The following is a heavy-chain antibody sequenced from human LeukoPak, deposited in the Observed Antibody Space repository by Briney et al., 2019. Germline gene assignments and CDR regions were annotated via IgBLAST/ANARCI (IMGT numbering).Heavy chain of an antibody. V-gene: IGHV1-2*02. Sequence: GASVKVSCKASGYTFTDYLIHWVRQAPGQGLEYMGSINPKSGGTEYAQKFLGRVTMTRDTSTSTASMELSRLRSDDTAVYLCARDLSTSSTWELDYWGQGTLVTVSS. CDR1: GYTFTDYL. J-gene: IGHJ4*02. CDR2: INPKSGGT. CDR3: ARDLSTSSTWELDY. D-gene: IGHD2/OR15-2a*01.